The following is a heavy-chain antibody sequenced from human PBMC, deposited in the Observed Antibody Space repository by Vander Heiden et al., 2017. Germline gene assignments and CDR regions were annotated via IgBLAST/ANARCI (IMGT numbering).Heavy chain of an antibody. D-gene: IGHD2-2*01. CDR2: TYYRSKWYN. Sequence: PSRGLEWLGRTYYRSKWYNEYAVSVKSRITINGDTSKNQFSLQLNSVTPEDTAVYYCARGDYQYYFDYWGQGTLVTVSS. CDR3: ARGDYQYYFDY. V-gene: IGHV6-1*01. J-gene: IGHJ4*02.